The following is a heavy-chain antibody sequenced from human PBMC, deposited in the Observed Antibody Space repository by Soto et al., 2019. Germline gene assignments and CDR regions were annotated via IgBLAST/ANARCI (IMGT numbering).Heavy chain of an antibody. V-gene: IGHV3-30-3*01. CDR3: ARDAGSGSAQHFDY. Sequence: ALTLFCVSYGFTFGRYAMHWVRPAPGKGLEWVAVISYDGSNKYYADSVKGRFTISRDNSKNTLYLQMNSLRAEDTAVYYCARDAGSGSAQHFDYWGQGTLVTVSS. CDR1: GFTFGRYA. D-gene: IGHD3-10*01. J-gene: IGHJ4*02. CDR2: ISYDGSNK.